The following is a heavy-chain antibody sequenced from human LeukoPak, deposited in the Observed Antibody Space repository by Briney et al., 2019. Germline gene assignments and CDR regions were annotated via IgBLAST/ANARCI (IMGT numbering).Heavy chain of an antibody. J-gene: IGHJ4*02. CDR1: GYTFTSYG. CDR2: ISAYNGNT. Sequence: GESLKVSCKASGYTFTSYGISWVRQAPGQGLEWMGWISAYNGNTNYAQKLQGRVTMTTDTSTSTAYMELRSLRSDDTAVYYCASLWWDIFPRFDYWGQGTLVTVSS. V-gene: IGHV1-18*01. CDR3: ASLWWDIFPRFDY. D-gene: IGHD1-26*01.